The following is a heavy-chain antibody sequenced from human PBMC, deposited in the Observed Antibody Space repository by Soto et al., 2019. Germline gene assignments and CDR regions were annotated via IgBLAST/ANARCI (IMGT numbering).Heavy chain of an antibody. CDR3: AREYYDFWSGYYYYYGMDV. J-gene: IGHJ6*02. D-gene: IGHD3-3*01. CDR2: ISSSSSYI. Sequence: PGGSLRLSCAASGFTFSSYSMNWVRQAPGKGLEWVSSISSSSSYIYYADSVKGRFTISRDNAKNSLYLQMNSLRDEDTAVYYCAREYYDFWSGYYYYYGMDVWGQGTTVTVSS. CDR1: GFTFSSYS. V-gene: IGHV3-21*01.